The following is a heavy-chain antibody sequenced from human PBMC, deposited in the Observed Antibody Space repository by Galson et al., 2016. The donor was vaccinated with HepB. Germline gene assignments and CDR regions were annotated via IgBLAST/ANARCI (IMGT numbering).Heavy chain of an antibody. CDR1: GYTFPSYG. J-gene: IGHJ6*02. Sequence: SVKVSCKASGYTFPSYGITWVRQAPGQGLEWMGWISAYNGNTIYAQNFQGRVTLTTNTSTSTAYMELRSLRSDDTAVYYCARDGLHDSGSYYYHYYYGMDVWGQGTTVTVSS. D-gene: IGHD3-10*01. V-gene: IGHV1-18*01. CDR3: ARDGLHDSGSYYYHYYYGMDV. CDR2: ISAYNGNT.